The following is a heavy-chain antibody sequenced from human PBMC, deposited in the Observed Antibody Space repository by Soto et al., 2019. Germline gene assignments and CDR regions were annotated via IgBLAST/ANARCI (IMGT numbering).Heavy chain of an antibody. CDR1: GGSMSSYY. Sequence: KPSETLSLTCTVSGGSMSSYYWTWIRQPPGKGLEWIGFIHYGGGTVYNPALRSRVTVTVETSKKQFSLNLSSVTAADTAVYYCAGARYGGVGAPYSESWGQGALVTVSS. D-gene: IGHD1-26*01. V-gene: IGHV4-59*01. J-gene: IGHJ4*02. CDR2: IHYGGGT. CDR3: AGARYGGVGAPYSES.